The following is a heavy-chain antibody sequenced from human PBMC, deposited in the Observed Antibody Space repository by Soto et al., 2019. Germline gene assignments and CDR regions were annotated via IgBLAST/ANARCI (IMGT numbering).Heavy chain of an antibody. CDR2: LTASGLNT. V-gene: IGHV3-23*01. CDR1: GFNFGSYG. Sequence: GGSLRLSCSASGFNFGSYGMSWVRQAPGKGLEWVSGLTASGLNTYYTGSVKGRFTISRDNSRNTVYLQMSGLRVEDTAVFHCAKGLGNAKEVWGQGTTVTVSS. J-gene: IGHJ6*02. CDR3: AKGLGNAKEV. D-gene: IGHD2-8*01.